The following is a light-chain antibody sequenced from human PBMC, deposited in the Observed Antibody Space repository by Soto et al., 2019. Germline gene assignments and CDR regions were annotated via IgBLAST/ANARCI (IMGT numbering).Light chain of an antibody. V-gene: IGKV3-20*01. CDR2: GEY. CDR1: QNVNSGY. Sequence: EVVLTQSPGTLSLSPGERATLSCRASQNVNSGYLAWYQQKHGQAPRLLLYGEYSRATVMPDRFSGSGSATGFTLASSRLEPVDVEVYYCQQHGNLPYTFGQGTKLEIK. J-gene: IGKJ2*01. CDR3: QQHGNLPYT.